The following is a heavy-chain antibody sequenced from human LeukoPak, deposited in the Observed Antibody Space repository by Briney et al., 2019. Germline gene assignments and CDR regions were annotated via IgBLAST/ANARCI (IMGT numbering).Heavy chain of an antibody. V-gene: IGHV4-39*01. CDR1: GGSISRSRYY. Sequence: PSETLSLTCTVSGGSISRSRYYWGWIRQPPGKGLEWIGSVYYGGRTYFSPSLKSRVTISVDTSKNQFSLELSSVTAADTAVYYCARHVLGAISYMDVWGKGTTVTISS. CDR3: ARHVLGAISYMDV. J-gene: IGHJ6*03. D-gene: IGHD2-21*01. CDR2: VYYGGRT.